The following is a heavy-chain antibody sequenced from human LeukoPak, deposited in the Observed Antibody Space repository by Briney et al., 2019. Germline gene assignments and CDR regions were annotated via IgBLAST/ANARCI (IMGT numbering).Heavy chain of an antibody. CDR1: GYSISSGYY. D-gene: IGHD6-13*01. CDR3: NFIAAAGMMEEDYYYYYMDV. J-gene: IGHJ6*03. Sequence: PSETLSLTCTVFGYSISSGYYWGWIRPPPGKGLEWIGSIYHSGSTYYNHSVKSRSTISVDTSKNQFSLKLSSVTAADTAVYYCNFIAAAGMMEEDYYYYYMDVWGKGTTVTVSS. CDR2: IYHSGST. V-gene: IGHV4-38-2*02.